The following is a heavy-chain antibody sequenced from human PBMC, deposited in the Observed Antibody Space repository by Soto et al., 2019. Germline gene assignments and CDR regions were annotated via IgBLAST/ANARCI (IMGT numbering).Heavy chain of an antibody. CDR2: IYSGGYT. V-gene: IGHV3-53*01. J-gene: IGHJ4*02. Sequence: EVQLVESGGGLIQPGGSLRLSCAVSGFTVSNNYMSWVRQAPGKGLEGVSVIYSGGYTAYGDSVKGRFTISRDNSKNTPFFQRNTLGAGDSAVFYCAHRPGGGGYWGQGTLVTVSS. CDR1: GFTVSNNY. CDR3: AHRPGGGGY. D-gene: IGHD3-10*01.